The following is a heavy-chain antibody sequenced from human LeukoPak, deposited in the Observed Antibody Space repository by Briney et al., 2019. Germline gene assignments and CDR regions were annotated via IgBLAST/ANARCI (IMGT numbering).Heavy chain of an antibody. CDR2: IIPILGIA. V-gene: IGHV1-69*02. CDR3: VITGEPLFHY. D-gene: IGHD2-8*02. Sequence: SVKVSCNASGGTFSSYTISWVRQAPGQGLEWMGRIIPILGIANYAQKFQGRVTITADKSTSTAYMELSSLRSEDTAVYYCVITGEPLFHYWGQGTLVTVSS. CDR1: GGTFSSYT. J-gene: IGHJ4*02.